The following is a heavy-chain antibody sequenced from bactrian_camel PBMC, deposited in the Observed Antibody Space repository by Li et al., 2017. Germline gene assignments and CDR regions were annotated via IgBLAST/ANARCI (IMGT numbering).Heavy chain of an antibody. CDR2: INSGGGST. CDR1: GFTVSNYD. V-gene: IGHV3S40*01. Sequence: VESGGGLVQPGGSLRLSCVTSGFTVSNYDMSWVRQAPGKGLEWVSAINSGGGSTYYAGSVKGRFTISRDNAKNTLYLQMNSLEPEDTAVLYCAAVIQFRANWNETGTYNYWGQGTQVTVS. J-gene: IGHJ4*01. D-gene: IGHD8*01. CDR3: AAVIQFRANWNETGTYNY.